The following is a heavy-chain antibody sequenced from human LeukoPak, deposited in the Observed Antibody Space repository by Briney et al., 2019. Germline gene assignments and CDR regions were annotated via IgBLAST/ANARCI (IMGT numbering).Heavy chain of an antibody. CDR1: GGSISSGSYY. CDR2: IYYSGST. D-gene: IGHD3-22*01. CDR3: ARAPGYYDSSGLLDY. V-gene: IGHV4-31*03. Sequence: PSQTLSLTCTVSGGSISSGSYYWSWIRQPPGKGLEWIGYIYYSGSTYYNPSLKSRVTISVDTSKNQFSLKLSSVTAADTAVYYCARAPGYYDSSGLLDYWGQGTLVTVSS. J-gene: IGHJ4*02.